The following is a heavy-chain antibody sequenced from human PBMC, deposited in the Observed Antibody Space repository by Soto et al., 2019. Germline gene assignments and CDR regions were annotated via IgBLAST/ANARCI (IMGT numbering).Heavy chain of an antibody. Sequence: QVQLVQSGAEVKKPGSSVKVCCKASGGTFSSYAISWVRQAPAQGLEWMGGIMPIFGTVNYAQKFQGRVAITADESTSTVYTELSSLRSEDTAVYYCARDPLGCYAVGAHYWGQGTLVTVSS. V-gene: IGHV1-69*01. J-gene: IGHJ4*02. CDR1: GGTFSSYA. D-gene: IGHD2-15*01. CDR2: IMPIFGTV. CDR3: ARDPLGCYAVGAHY.